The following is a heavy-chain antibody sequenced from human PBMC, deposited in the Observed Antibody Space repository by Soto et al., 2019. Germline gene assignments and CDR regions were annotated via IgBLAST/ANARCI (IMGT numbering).Heavy chain of an antibody. Sequence: QVQLAQSGAEVKKPGASVKVSCKASGYMFSSYDISWVRQATGQGLEWMGWMNPTTGNTGYAQKFQDRVTMTRNNFISTAYMELISLTSEDTAVYLCVRGHRHNGIYTGDSWGQGTLVTVSS. CDR2: MNPTTGNT. V-gene: IGHV1-8*01. D-gene: IGHD2-8*01. CDR1: GYMFSSYD. J-gene: IGHJ4*02. CDR3: VRGHRHNGIYTGDS.